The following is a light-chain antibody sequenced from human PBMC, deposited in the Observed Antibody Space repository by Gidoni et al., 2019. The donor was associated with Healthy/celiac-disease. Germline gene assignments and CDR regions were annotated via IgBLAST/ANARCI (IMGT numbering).Light chain of an antibody. J-gene: IGKJ4*01. CDR2: AAS. CDR1: QSISSS. CDR3: QQSYSTPLT. Sequence: DIQMTQSPSSLSASVGDRVTITCRASQSISSSLNWYQQEPGKAPKLLIYAASSLQSGVPSRFSGSGSGTDFTLTISSLQPEYFATYYCQQSYSTPLTFGGGTKVEIK. V-gene: IGKV1-39*01.